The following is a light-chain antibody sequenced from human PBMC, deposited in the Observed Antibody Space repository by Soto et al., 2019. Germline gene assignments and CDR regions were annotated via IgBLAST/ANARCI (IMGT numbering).Light chain of an antibody. CDR1: SSDVGNYKY. J-gene: IGLJ1*01. CDR3: SSYTSRSTLV. V-gene: IGLV2-14*01. Sequence: QSVLTQPASVSGSPGQSITISCTGTSSDVGNYKYVSWYQQHPGKAPKLMIYEVSNRPSGVSNRFSGSKSGNTAFLTISGLQAEDEADYYCSSYTSRSTLVFGTGTKVTVL. CDR2: EVS.